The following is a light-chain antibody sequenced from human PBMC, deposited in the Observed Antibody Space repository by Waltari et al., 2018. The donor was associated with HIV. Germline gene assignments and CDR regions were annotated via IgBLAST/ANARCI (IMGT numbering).Light chain of an antibody. CDR3: QVWDKDKGHECVL. Sequence: SYVLTQPPSVSVAPGSTASITCGGEALGSKSVHWYRKRPGQAPSLGIYDNVHRPSWTPDRFAGSNSGDTATLAITRVEIGDEADVFCQVWDKDKGHECVLFGGGTQLVVL. CDR1: ALGSKS. J-gene: IGLJ3*02. V-gene: IGLV3-21*02. CDR2: DNV.